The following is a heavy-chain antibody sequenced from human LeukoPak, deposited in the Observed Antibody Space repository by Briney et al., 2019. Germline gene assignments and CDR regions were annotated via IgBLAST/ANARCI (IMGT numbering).Heavy chain of an antibody. CDR1: GGSFSGYY. J-gene: IGHJ4*02. CDR2: INHSGST. D-gene: IGHD1-26*01. V-gene: IGHV4-34*01. CDR3: ARLSIVGATLPDFDY. Sequence: PSETLSLTCAVYGGSFSGYYWSWIRQPPGKGLEWIGEINHSGSTNYNPSLKSRVTISVDTSKNQFSLKLSSVTAADTAVYYCARLSIVGATLPDFDYWGQGTLVTVSS.